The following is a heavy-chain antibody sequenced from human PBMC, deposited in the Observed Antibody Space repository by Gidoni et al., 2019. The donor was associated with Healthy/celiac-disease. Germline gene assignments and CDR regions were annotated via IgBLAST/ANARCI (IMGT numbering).Heavy chain of an antibody. CDR3: ARAYYDFWSGAGFDY. CDR1: SGSFSGYY. J-gene: IGHJ4*02. Sequence: QVQLQQWGAGLFKPSETLSLTCAVYSGSFSGYYWSWIRQPPEKGLEWIGEINHSGSTNYNPSLKSRVTISVDTSKNQFSLKLSSVTAADTAVYYCARAYYDFWSGAGFDYWGQGTLVTVSS. D-gene: IGHD3-3*01. CDR2: INHSGST. V-gene: IGHV4-34*01.